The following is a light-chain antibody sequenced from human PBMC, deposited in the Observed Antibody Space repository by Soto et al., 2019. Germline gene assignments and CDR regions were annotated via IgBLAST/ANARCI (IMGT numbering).Light chain of an antibody. CDR2: AAS. CDR3: QQFSSYPLT. CDR1: QSVSRD. Sequence: EIVMTQSPATLSVSPGERATLSCRASQSVSRDFLAWYQQKPGQAPRLLIYAASSRATGIPARFSGSGSGTEFTLTISSLQSEDFAVYYCQQFSSYPLTFGGGTKVDI. J-gene: IGKJ4*01. V-gene: IGKV3D-15*01.